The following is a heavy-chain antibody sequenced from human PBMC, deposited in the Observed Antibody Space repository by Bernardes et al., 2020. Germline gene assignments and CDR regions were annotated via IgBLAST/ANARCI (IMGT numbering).Heavy chain of an antibody. J-gene: IGHJ5*02. Sequence: SEPLSLTCTVSGGSITNHYWSWIRQPPGKGLEWIGDIYYSGTTNYNPSLKSRVTISVDASKNQFSLRLSSVTAADTAMYYCARRRSSAYSCFDPWGQGTLVTVSS. CDR2: IYYSGTT. D-gene: IGHD3-22*01. CDR1: GGSITNHY. CDR3: ARRRSSAYSCFDP. V-gene: IGHV4-59*08.